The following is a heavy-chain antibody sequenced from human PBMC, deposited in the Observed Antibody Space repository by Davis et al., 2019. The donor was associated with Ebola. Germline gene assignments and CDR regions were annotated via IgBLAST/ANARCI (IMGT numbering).Heavy chain of an antibody. D-gene: IGHD4-17*01. CDR2: ISSSGNTI. CDR3: ARDRYGDYELDS. V-gene: IGHV3-48*02. J-gene: IGHJ5*01. Sequence: PGGSLRLSCTASGFTFTSFSLNWVRQTPGKGLEWLSYISSSGNTIYYADSVKGRFTISRDSAKNSLYLQMNGLRDEDTAVYYCARDRYGDYELDSWGQGTLVTVS. CDR1: GFTFTSFS.